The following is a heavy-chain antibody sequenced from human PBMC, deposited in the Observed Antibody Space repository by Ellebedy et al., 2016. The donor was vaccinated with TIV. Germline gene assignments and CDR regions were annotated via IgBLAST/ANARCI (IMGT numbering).Heavy chain of an antibody. CDR3: ARDRSGSPGGYFDL. CDR2: ISSSSSYI. CDR1: GFTFSSYS. D-gene: IGHD3-3*01. Sequence: PGGSLRLSCAASGFTFSSYSMNWVRQAPGKGLEWVSSISSSSSYIYYADSVKGRFTISRDNAKNSLYLQVNSLRAEDTAVYYCARDRSGSPGGYFDLWGRGTLVTVSS. J-gene: IGHJ2*01. V-gene: IGHV3-21*01.